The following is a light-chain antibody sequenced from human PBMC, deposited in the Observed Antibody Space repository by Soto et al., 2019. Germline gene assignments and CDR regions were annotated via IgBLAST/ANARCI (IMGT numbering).Light chain of an antibody. CDR2: DAS. CDR1: QSVSNN. V-gene: IGKV3-11*01. Sequence: EIVLTQSPATLSLSPGERATLSCRASQSVSNNLGWYQQKPGQAPRLLIYDASNSATDIPARFSGSGSGTDFPLTINSLEPEDFAVYYCQQRSNWPRTFGQGTKLEIK. J-gene: IGKJ2*01. CDR3: QQRSNWPRT.